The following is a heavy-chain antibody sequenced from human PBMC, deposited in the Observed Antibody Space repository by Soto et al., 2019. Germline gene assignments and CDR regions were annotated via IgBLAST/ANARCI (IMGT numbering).Heavy chain of an antibody. CDR2: IYYSGST. D-gene: IGHD3-10*01. Sequence: SETLSLTCTVSGGSISSYYWSWIRQPPGKGLEWIGYIYYSGSTNYNPSLKSRVTISVDTSKNQFSLKLSSVTAADTAVYYCASLYGSGSYYNENHLDYFDYWGQGTLVTVSS. J-gene: IGHJ4*02. V-gene: IGHV4-59*08. CDR3: ASLYGSGSYYNENHLDYFDY. CDR1: GGSISSYY.